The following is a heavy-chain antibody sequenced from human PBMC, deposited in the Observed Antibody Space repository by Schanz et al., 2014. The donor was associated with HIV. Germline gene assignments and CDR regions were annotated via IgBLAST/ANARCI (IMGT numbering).Heavy chain of an antibody. CDR3: ARKNSFEI. CDR2: MKYDGSQK. CDR1: GISGTGDW. Sequence: QLLESGGGLVQPGGSLRLSCTASGISGTGDWMSWVRQAPGRGLEWVANMKYDGSQKFYADSVKGRFTISRDNTKKALYLQMNTLRANDTAVYYCARKNSFEIWGQGTMVSVSS. J-gene: IGHJ3*02. V-gene: IGHV3-7*01.